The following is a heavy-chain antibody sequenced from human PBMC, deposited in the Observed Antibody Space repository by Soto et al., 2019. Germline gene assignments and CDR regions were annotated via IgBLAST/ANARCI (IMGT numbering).Heavy chain of an antibody. D-gene: IGHD3-10*01. CDR1: GYTFTSYD. Sequence: GAPVKVSSKASGYTFTSYDINWVRQATGQGLEWMGWMNPNSGNTGYAQKFQGRVTITRDTSASTAYMELSSLRSEDTAVYYCARASAAIDYWGQGTLVTVSS. CDR3: ARASAAIDY. CDR2: MNPNSGNT. J-gene: IGHJ4*02. V-gene: IGHV1-8*01.